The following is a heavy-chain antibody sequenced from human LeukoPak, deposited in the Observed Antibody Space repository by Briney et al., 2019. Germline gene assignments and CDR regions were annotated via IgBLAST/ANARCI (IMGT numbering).Heavy chain of an antibody. CDR3: ARDGPATDTDLDC. V-gene: IGHV3-7*01. CDR2: IKGYGSEI. CDR1: GFSFSSHW. Sequence: PGGSLRLSCGASGFSFSSHWVHCVRQARGKGLQWVASIKGYGSEILHVDSVTGRFTISKDNAKNSLYLQMNILGAEDTAVYYCARDGPATDTDLDCWGQGTLVIVSS. D-gene: IGHD6-13*01. J-gene: IGHJ4*02.